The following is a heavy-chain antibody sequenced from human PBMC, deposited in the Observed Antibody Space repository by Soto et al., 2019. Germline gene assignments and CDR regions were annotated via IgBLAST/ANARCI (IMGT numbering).Heavy chain of an antibody. CDR2: ISYDGSNK. CDR3: ARRWNHGD. J-gene: IGHJ4*02. V-gene: IGHV3-30-3*01. D-gene: IGHD1-1*01. Sequence: QVQLVESGGGVVQPGRSLRLSCAASGFTFSNYAMHWVRQAPGKGLEWVAVISYDGSNKYYADSVKGRFTISRDNSKNTLYLQMNSLRPEDTAVYYCARRWNHGDWGQGTLVTVSS. CDR1: GFTFSNYA.